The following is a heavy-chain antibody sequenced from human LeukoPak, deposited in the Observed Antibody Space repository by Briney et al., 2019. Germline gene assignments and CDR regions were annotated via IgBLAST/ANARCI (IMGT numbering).Heavy chain of an antibody. V-gene: IGHV3-66*01. Sequence: GGSLRLSCAASGFTVSSNYMSWVRQAPGKGLEWVSVIYSGGSTYYAGSVKGRFTISRDNSKNTLYLQMNSLRAEDTAVYYCARDSPYSGSYSLWGQGTMVTVSS. J-gene: IGHJ3*01. CDR2: IYSGGST. D-gene: IGHD1-26*01. CDR3: ARDSPYSGSYSL. CDR1: GFTVSSNY.